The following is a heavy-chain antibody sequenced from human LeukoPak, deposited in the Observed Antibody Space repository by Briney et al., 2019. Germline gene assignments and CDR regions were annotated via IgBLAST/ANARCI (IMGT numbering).Heavy chain of an antibody. V-gene: IGHV3-21*01. CDR2: ISSSSSYI. J-gene: IGHJ4*02. Sequence: GGSLRLSCAASGFTFSSYSMNWVRQAPGKGLEWVSSISSSSSYIYYADSVKGRFTISRDNAKNSLYLQMNSLRAEDTAVYYCARATRYGSGSYPQGTDYWGQGTLVTVSS. CDR1: GFTFSSYS. D-gene: IGHD3-10*01. CDR3: ARATRYGSGSYPQGTDY.